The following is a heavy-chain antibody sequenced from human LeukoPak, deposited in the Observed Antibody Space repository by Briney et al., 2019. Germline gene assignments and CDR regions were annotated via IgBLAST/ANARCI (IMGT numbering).Heavy chain of an antibody. CDR3: ARGVVVPAAHFDY. CDR2: IYTSGST. Sequence: SETLSLTCTVSGGSISSGSYYWSWIRQPAGKGLEWIGRIYTSGSTNYNPSLKSRVTISVDTSKNQFSLKLSSVTAADTAVYYCARGVVVPAAHFDYWGREPWSPSPQ. D-gene: IGHD2-2*01. J-gene: IGHJ4*02. V-gene: IGHV4-61*02. CDR1: GGSISSGSYY.